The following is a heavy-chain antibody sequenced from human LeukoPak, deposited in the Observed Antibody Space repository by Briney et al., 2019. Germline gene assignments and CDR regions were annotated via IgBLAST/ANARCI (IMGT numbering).Heavy chain of an antibody. D-gene: IGHD3-3*01. J-gene: IGHJ5*02. Sequence: ASVKVSCKASGYTFTSYYMHWVRQAPGQGLEWMGIINPSGGSTSYAQKFQGRVTMTRDTSTSTAYMELSRLRSDDTAVYYCARGRVTIFGVALNWFDPWGQGTLVTVSS. V-gene: IGHV1-46*01. CDR2: INPSGGST. CDR1: GYTFTSYY. CDR3: ARGRVTIFGVALNWFDP.